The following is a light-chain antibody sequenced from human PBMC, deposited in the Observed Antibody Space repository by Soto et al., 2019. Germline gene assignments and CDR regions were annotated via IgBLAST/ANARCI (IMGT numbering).Light chain of an antibody. V-gene: IGKV1-33*01. J-gene: IGKJ1*01. CDR2: DGS. CDR3: QQYNSYPWT. Sequence: DIQMTQSPSSLSASVGDRVTITCQASQDISNYFNWYQQKPGKAPNLLLYDGSSLESGVPSRFIGSGSGTEFTLTISSLQPDDFATYYCQQYNSYPWTVGQGTKVDSK. CDR1: QDISNY.